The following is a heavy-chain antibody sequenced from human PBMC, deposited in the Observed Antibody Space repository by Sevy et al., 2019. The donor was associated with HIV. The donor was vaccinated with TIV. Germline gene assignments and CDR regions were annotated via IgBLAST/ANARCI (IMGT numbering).Heavy chain of an antibody. CDR3: ARDQQYPTYYYYYGMDV. CDR2: ISSSGSTI. Sequence: GGSLRLSCAASGFTFSSYEVNWVRQAPGKGLEWVSYISSSGSTIYYADSVKGRFTISRDNAKNSLYLQMNSLRAEDTAVYYCARDQQYPTYYYYYGMDVWGQGTTVTVSS. V-gene: IGHV3-48*03. J-gene: IGHJ6*02. CDR1: GFTFSSYE. D-gene: IGHD2-2*01.